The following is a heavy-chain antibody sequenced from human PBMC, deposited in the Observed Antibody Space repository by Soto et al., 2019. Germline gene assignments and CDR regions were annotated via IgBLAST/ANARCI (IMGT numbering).Heavy chain of an antibody. D-gene: IGHD2-15*01. V-gene: IGHV1-24*01. CDR1: GYTLTELS. CDR3: ATPGYCSGGSCPSDAFDI. J-gene: IGHJ3*02. CDR2: FDPEDGET. Sequence: ASVKVPCKVSGYTLTELSMHWVRQAPGKGLEWMGGFDPEDGETIYAQKFQGRVTMTEDTSTDAAYMELSSLRSEDTAVYYCATPGYCSGGSCPSDAFDIWGQGTMVTVSS.